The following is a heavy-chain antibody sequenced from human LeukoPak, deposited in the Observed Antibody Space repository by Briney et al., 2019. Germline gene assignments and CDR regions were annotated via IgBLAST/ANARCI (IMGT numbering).Heavy chain of an antibody. CDR1: GYTFTSYG. J-gene: IGHJ6*03. CDR3: ARSRRDQLPLMDYYYMDV. Sequence: ASVKVSCKASGYTFTSYGISWVRQAPGQGLEWMGWISAYNGNTNYAQKLQGRVTITTDTSTSTAYMELRSLRSDDTAVYYCARSRRDQLPLMDYYYMDVWGKGTTVTISS. CDR2: ISAYNGNT. V-gene: IGHV1-18*01. D-gene: IGHD2-2*01.